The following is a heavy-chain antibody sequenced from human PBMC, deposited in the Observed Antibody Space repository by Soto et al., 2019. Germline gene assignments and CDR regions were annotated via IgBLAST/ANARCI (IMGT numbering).Heavy chain of an antibody. CDR3: ARHGQLYNSGWYLNLFDS. J-gene: IGHJ5*01. Sequence: PSETLSLTCTVSGGSISISTYYWGWIRQPPGKGLEWIGGVYYSGSTYYNPSLKSRVTISVDTSKNQFSLKLSSVTAADTAVYYCARHGQLYNSGWYLNLFDSWGQGTLVIVSS. V-gene: IGHV4-39*01. CDR1: GGSISISTYY. D-gene: IGHD6-19*01. CDR2: VYYSGST.